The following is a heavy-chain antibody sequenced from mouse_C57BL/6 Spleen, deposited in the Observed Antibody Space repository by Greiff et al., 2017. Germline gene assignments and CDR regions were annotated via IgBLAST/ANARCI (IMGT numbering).Heavy chain of an antibody. V-gene: IGHV1-64*01. CDR1: GYTFTSYW. J-gene: IGHJ2*01. CDR2: IHPNSGST. D-gene: IGHD2-12*01. Sequence: QVQLQQPGAELVKPGASVKLSCKASGYTFTSYWMHWVKQRPGQGLEWIGMIHPNSGSTNYNEKFKSKATLTVDKSSSTAYMQLSSLTSEDSAVXYCARSRDYMTVDYWGQGTTLTVSS. CDR3: ARSRDYMTVDY.